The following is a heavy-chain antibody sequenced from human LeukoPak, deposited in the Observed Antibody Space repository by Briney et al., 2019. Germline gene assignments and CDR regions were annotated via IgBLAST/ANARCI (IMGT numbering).Heavy chain of an antibody. D-gene: IGHD3-10*01. V-gene: IGHV3-21*01. CDR3: AAVRGKHYHFDY. CDR2: ISSSRSYI. Sequence: GGSLRLSCAASGFTFSSYSMNWVRQAPGKGLEWVSFISSSRSYIYCADSVKGRFTISRDNAKNSLYLQMNSLRAEDTAVYYCAAVRGKHYHFDYWGQGTLVTVSS. CDR1: GFTFSSYS. J-gene: IGHJ4*02.